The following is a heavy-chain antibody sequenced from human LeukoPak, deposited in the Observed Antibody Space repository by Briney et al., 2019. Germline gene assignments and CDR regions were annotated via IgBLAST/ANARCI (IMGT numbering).Heavy chain of an antibody. D-gene: IGHD1-26*01. CDR3: ARDYHQPLPVPYNWFDP. CDR1: GYTFTGYY. J-gene: IGHJ5*02. Sequence: ASVKVSCMASGYTFTGYYMHWVRQAPGQGLEWMGWINPNSGGTNYAQKFQGRVTMTRDTSISTAYMELSRLRPDDTAVYYCARDYHQPLPVPYNWFDPWGQGTLVTVSS. CDR2: INPNSGGT. V-gene: IGHV1-2*02.